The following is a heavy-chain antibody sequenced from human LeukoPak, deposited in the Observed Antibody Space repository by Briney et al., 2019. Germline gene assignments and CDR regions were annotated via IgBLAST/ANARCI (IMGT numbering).Heavy chain of an antibody. CDR1: GYTLTELS. V-gene: IGHV1-24*01. J-gene: IGHJ6*04. D-gene: IGHD2-2*01. CDR3: ATRNSSITRINRNYYYYVMDV. Sequence: ASVKVSCKVSGYTLTELSMHWVRQAPGKGLERMGGFDPEDGETIYAQKFQGRVTMTEDTSTDTAYMELSSLRSEDTAVYFCATRNSSITRINRNYYYYVMDVWAKGTTVTVSS. CDR2: FDPEDGET.